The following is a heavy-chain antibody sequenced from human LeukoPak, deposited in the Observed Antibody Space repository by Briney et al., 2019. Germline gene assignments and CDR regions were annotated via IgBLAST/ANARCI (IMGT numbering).Heavy chain of an antibody. J-gene: IGHJ4*02. CDR3: ARSGIAAAGTLTFWDY. CDR2: IIPIFGTA. D-gene: IGHD6-13*01. V-gene: IGHV1-69*13. Sequence: ASVKVSCKASGGTFSSYAISWVRQAPGQGLEWMGGIIPIFGTANYAQKFQGRVTITADESTSTAYMELSSLRSEDTAVYYCARSGIAAAGTLTFWDYWGQGTLVTVSS. CDR1: GGTFSSYA.